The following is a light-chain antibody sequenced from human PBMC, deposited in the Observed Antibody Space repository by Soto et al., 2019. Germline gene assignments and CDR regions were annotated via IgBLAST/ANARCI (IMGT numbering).Light chain of an antibody. CDR2: AAS. CDR1: QSISTY. Sequence: DIQMTQSPSSLPASVGDRVTLTCRASQSISTYLNWYQQKPGKAPKLLMYAASSLQRGDPSRLSGSGSGAAFTLTISSLQPEDFATYYCQQSYTSPYTFGQGTKLEIK. J-gene: IGKJ2*01. CDR3: QQSYTSPYT. V-gene: IGKV1-39*01.